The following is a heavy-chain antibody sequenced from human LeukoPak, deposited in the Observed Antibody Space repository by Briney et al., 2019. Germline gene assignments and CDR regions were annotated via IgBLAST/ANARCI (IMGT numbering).Heavy chain of an antibody. CDR3: ARTDIVVVPAANAENYYYYMDV. CDR1: GGSISSYY. Sequence: PSETLSLTCTVSGGSISSYYWSWIRQPAGKGLEWIGRIYTSGSTNYNPSLKSRVTMSVDTSKNQFSLKLSSVTAADTAVYYCARTDIVVVPAANAENYYYYMDVWGKGTTVTISS. V-gene: IGHV4-4*07. CDR2: IYTSGST. J-gene: IGHJ6*03. D-gene: IGHD2-2*01.